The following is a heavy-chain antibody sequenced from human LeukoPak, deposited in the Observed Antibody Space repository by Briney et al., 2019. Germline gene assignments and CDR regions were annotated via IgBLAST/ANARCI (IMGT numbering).Heavy chain of an antibody. D-gene: IGHD1-14*01. V-gene: IGHV4-38-2*02. CDR1: GYSISSGYY. CDR2: IFHSGST. CDR3: ARVRRTFYYYMDV. J-gene: IGHJ6*03. Sequence: SETLSLTCTVSGYSISSGYYWGWIRQPPGKGLEWIGNIFHSGSTYYNPSLKSRVTISLDTSKNQFSLKLSSVTAADTAVYYCARVRRTFYYYMDVWGKGTTVTVSS.